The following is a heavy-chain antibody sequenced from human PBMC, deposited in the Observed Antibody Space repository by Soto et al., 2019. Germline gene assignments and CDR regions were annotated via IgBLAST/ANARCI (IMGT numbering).Heavy chain of an antibody. J-gene: IGHJ4*02. CDR3: ARDHYGDYIFDY. CDR1: GFTFSNYA. Sequence: GGSLRLSCAASGFTFSNYAMSWVRQAPGKGLEWVSLVSATAGTTYYTDSVKGRFTISRDNAKNSLYLQMNSLRDEDTAVYYCARDHYGDYIFDYWGQGTLVTVSS. CDR2: VSATAGTT. D-gene: IGHD4-17*01. V-gene: IGHV3-23*01.